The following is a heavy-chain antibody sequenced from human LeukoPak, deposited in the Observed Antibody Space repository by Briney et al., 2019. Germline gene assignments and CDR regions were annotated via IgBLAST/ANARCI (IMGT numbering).Heavy chain of an antibody. D-gene: IGHD2-15*01. CDR3: ARHSSPYCSGGSCSSYYYYGMDV. J-gene: IGHJ6*02. CDR1: GFTFSSYG. CDR2: IWYDGSNK. Sequence: RSGGSLRLSCAASGFTFSSYGMHWVRQAPGKGLEWVAVIWYDGSNKYYADSVKGRFIISRDNSKNTLYLQMNSLRAEDTAVYYCARHSSPYCSGGSCSSYYYYGMDVWGQGTTVTVSS. V-gene: IGHV3-33*01.